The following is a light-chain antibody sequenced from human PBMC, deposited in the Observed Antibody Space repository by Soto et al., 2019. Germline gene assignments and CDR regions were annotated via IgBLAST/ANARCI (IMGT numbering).Light chain of an antibody. Sequence: QSVLTQPASVSGSPGQSITISCTGTSSDVGGYNYVSWYQQHPGKAPKLMIYDVSNRPSGVSNLFSGSKSGNTASLTISGFQAEDEADYYCSSYTSSCPYLFGTGTKVTVL. CDR3: SSYTSSCPYL. V-gene: IGLV2-14*01. CDR2: DVS. J-gene: IGLJ1*01. CDR1: SSDVGGYNY.